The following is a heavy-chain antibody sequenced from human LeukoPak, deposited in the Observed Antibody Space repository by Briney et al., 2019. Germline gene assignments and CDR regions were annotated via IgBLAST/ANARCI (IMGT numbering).Heavy chain of an antibody. D-gene: IGHD4-17*01. CDR2: IYYSGST. CDR1: GGSISSYY. Sequence: PSETLSLTCTVSGGSISSYYWSWIRQPPGKGLEWIGYIYYSGSTNYNPSLKSRVTISVDTSKNQFSLKLSSVTAADPAVYYCASSVYGDSFDYWGQGTLVTVSS. CDR3: ASSVYGDSFDY. V-gene: IGHV4-59*01. J-gene: IGHJ4*02.